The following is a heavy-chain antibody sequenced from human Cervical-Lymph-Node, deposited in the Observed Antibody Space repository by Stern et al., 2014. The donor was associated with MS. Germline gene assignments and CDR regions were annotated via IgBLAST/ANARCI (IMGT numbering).Heavy chain of an antibody. CDR3: ARGGRYYYGPLDN. D-gene: IGHD3-10*01. CDR2: INPNSGGT. J-gene: IGHJ4*02. V-gene: IGHV1-2*02. CDR1: GYTFSGYY. Sequence: VQLVESGAEVKKPGASVKVPCKASGYTFSGYYMHWVRQAPGQGLEWMAWINPNSGGTNYAQKFQGRVTMTRDTSISTSNMELSRLRSDDTAVYYCARGGRYYYGPLDNWGQGTLVTVSS.